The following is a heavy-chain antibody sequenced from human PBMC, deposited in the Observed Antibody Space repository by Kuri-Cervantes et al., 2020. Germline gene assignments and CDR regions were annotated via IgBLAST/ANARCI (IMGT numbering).Heavy chain of an antibody. Sequence: GSLRLSCAASGFTFSSYAMHWVRQAPGKGLEWVAVISYDGSNKYYADSVKGRFTISRDNSKNTLYLQMNSLRAEDTAVFYCARGSGWLPDYWGQGTLVTVSS. J-gene: IGHJ4*02. CDR1: GFTFSSYA. CDR2: ISYDGSNK. D-gene: IGHD6-19*01. CDR3: ARGSGWLPDY. V-gene: IGHV3-30-3*01.